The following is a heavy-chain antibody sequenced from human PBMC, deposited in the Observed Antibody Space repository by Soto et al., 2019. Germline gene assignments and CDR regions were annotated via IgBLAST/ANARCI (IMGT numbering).Heavy chain of an antibody. CDR2: IIPLFGTT. Sequence: ASVKVSCKASGGTFNNYAISWVRQAPGQGLEWMGGIIPLFGTTNYAQKFQGRATITADESTSTAYMEMSNLRSEDTAFYYCARPRSHYYDRSAERAFDIWGQGXMVTV. CDR3: ARPRSHYYDRSAERAFDI. V-gene: IGHV1-69*13. J-gene: IGHJ3*02. D-gene: IGHD3-22*01. CDR1: GGTFNNYA.